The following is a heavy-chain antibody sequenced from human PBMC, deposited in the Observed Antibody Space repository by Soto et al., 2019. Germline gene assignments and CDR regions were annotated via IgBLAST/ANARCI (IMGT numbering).Heavy chain of an antibody. J-gene: IGHJ5*02. CDR1: GYTFTSYA. D-gene: IGHD3-10*01. Sequence: ASVKVSCKASGYTFTSYAMHWVRQAPGQSLDGMGWITAGNGNTKYSRRFQGRVTITREKSASTAYMELSSLRSEDTAVYYCARDWDYYGSGSSTNWFDPWGQGTLVTVSS. CDR2: ITAGNGNT. CDR3: ARDWDYYGSGSSTNWFDP. V-gene: IGHV1-3*01.